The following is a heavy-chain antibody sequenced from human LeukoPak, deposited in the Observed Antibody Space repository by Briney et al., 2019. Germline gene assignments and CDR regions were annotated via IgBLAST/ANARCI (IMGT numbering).Heavy chain of an antibody. Sequence: GGSLRLSCAASGFTFSSYSFNWVRQAPGKGLEWLAYISISGTTIYYADSVQGRFTISRDNGRNSVYLQMNSLRAEDTAVYYCARDAGGAARSWFDPWGQGTLVTVSS. J-gene: IGHJ5*02. CDR2: ISISGTTI. D-gene: IGHD6-6*01. CDR1: GFTFSSYS. V-gene: IGHV3-48*04. CDR3: ARDAGGAARSWFDP.